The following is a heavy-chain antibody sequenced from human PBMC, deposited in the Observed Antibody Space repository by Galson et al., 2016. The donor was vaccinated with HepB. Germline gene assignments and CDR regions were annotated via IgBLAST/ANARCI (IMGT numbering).Heavy chain of an antibody. J-gene: IGHJ3*02. D-gene: IGHD6-19*01. Sequence: DSVQGRFIISRDNSKNTVFIQMNSLRTEDTAVYYCVRDAYSGGWGGLDIWGQGTVVTVSS. CDR3: VRDAYSGGWGGLDI. V-gene: IGHV3-30*01.